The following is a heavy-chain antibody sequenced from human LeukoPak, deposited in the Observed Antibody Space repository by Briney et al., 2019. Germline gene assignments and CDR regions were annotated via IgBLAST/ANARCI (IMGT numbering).Heavy chain of an antibody. CDR2: IYYSGST. CDR3: ARGLYLYYFDY. CDR1: GGSISSFY. J-gene: IGHJ4*02. Sequence: PLETLSLTCTVSGGSISSFYWSWIRQPPGKGLEWIGYIYYSGSTNYNPSLKSRVTISVDTSKYQFSLKLSSVTAADTAVYYCARGLYLYYFDYWGQGTLVTVSS. V-gene: IGHV4-59*01. D-gene: IGHD2-8*01.